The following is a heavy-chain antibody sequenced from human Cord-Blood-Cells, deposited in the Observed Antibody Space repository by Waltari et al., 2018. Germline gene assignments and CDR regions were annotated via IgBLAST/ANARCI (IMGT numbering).Heavy chain of an antibody. CDR3: ARRGVNWGNWYFDL. D-gene: IGHD7-27*01. CDR1: GGSISSSSYY. V-gene: IGHV4-39*01. Sequence: QLQLQESGPGLVKPSETLSLTCTVSGGSISSSSYYWGWIRQPPGKGLEWIGIIYYSGSTYYNPSLKIRVTISVDTSKNQFSLKLSSVTAADTAVYYCARRGVNWGNWYFDLWGRGTLVTVSS. J-gene: IGHJ2*01. CDR2: IYYSGST.